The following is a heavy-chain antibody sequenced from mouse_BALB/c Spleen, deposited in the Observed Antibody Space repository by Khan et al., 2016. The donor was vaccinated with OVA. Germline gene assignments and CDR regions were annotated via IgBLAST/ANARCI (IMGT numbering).Heavy chain of an antibody. J-gene: IGHJ2*01. V-gene: IGHV3-2*02. CDR3: ARGNYYGNYFDY. Sequence: EVQLQESGPGLVKPSPSLSLTCTVTGYSITSGYAWNWIRQFPGNKLEWMGYISYSDVTNYNPSLTSRISITRDTSNNEFFLQLNAVTTEDTATYYCARGNYYGNYFDYWGQGTTLTVSS. CDR1: GYSITSGYA. CDR2: ISYSDVT. D-gene: IGHD1-1*01.